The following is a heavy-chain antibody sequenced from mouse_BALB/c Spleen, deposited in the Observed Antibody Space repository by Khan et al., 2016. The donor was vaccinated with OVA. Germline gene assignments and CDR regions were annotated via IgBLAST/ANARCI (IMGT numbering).Heavy chain of an antibody. V-gene: IGHV1S56*01. Sequence: QVQLKQSGPELVKPGASVKISCKASGCTFTAYDINWVRQRPGQGLEWIGWIYPGDDSTEYNENFRGKATLTADKSSNTSYMQLSSLTSEKSAVYFCAREGLRGVAMDYWGQGTSVSVSS. CDR2: IYPGDDST. CDR1: GCTFTAYD. CDR3: AREGLRGVAMDY. D-gene: IGHD2-4*01. J-gene: IGHJ4*01.